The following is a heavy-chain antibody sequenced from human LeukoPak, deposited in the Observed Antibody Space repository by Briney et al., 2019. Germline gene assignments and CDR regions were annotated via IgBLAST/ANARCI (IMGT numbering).Heavy chain of an antibody. CDR2: IYSGGST. J-gene: IGHJ4*02. CDR3: ARSRTMVRGAMLYYFDY. Sequence: GGSLRLSCAASGFTVSSNYMSWVRQAPGKGLEWVSVIYSGGSTYYADSVKGRFTISRDNSKNTLYLQMNSLRAEDTAVYYCARSRTMVRGAMLYYFDYWGQGTLVTVSS. CDR1: GFTVSSNY. D-gene: IGHD3-10*01. V-gene: IGHV3-53*01.